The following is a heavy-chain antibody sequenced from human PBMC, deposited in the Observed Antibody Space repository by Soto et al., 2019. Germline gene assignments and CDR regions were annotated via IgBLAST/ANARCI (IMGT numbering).Heavy chain of an antibody. J-gene: IGHJ5*01. CDR3: ARGFGSSWNTGGYNWFDF. Sequence: VGSLRLSCVASGFTFSSTAMSWVRQAPGKGLDWVSAISNSGTATYYADSVKGRFTISRDTSITTAYMELSSLRSEDTAVYYCARGFGSSWNTGGYNWFDFWGQGTLVTVSS. D-gene: IGHD6-13*01. V-gene: IGHV3-23*01. CDR2: ISNSGTAT. CDR1: GFTFSSTA.